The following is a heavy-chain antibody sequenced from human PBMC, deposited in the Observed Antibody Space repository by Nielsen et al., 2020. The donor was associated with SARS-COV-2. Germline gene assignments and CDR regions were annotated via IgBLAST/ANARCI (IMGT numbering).Heavy chain of an antibody. CDR1: GFTFSSYG. V-gene: IGHV3-33*01. CDR2: IWYDGSNK. Sequence: GGSLRLSCAASGFTFSSYGMHWVRQAPGMGLEWVAVIWYDGSNKYYADSVKGRFTISRDNSKNTLYLQMNSLRAEDTAVYYCAREGAAAVLSGMDVWGQGTTVTVSS. J-gene: IGHJ6*02. CDR3: AREGAAAVLSGMDV. D-gene: IGHD6-13*01.